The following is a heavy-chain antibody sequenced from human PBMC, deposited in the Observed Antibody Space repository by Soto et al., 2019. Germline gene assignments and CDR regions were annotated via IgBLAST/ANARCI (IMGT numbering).Heavy chain of an antibody. J-gene: IGHJ3*02. CDR2: IWYDGSNK. CDR1: GFTFSSYG. V-gene: IGHV3-33*01. Sequence: PGESLKISCAASGFTFSSYGMHWVRQAPGKGLEWVAVIWYDGSNKYYADSVKGRFTISRDNSKNTLYLQMNSLRAEDTAVYYCARGDYGGTYDAFDIWGQGTMVTVSS. CDR3: ARGDYGGTYDAFDI. D-gene: IGHD4-17*01.